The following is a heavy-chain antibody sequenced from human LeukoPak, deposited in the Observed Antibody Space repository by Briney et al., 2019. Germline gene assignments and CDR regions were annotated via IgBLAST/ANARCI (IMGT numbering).Heavy chain of an antibody. CDR3: ARDLNAIRNSNFDF. V-gene: IGHV3-21*05. CDR2: ISGNSDYI. Sequence: GGSLRLSCAASGFTFSIYGMNWVRQAPGKGLEWISYISGNSDYIYQADSVKGRFFISRDNAQDSLYPHMNSLRAEDTAVYYCARDLNAIRNSNFDFWGQGTLVTVSS. CDR1: GFTFSIYG. J-gene: IGHJ4*02. D-gene: IGHD5-24*01.